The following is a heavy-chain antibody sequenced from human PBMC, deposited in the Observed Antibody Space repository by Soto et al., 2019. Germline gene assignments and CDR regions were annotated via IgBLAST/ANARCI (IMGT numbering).Heavy chain of an antibody. D-gene: IGHD2-15*01. CDR3: ARGYCSGGSCYLLDY. V-gene: IGHV4-34*01. J-gene: IGHJ4*02. CDR1: GGSFSGYY. CDR2: INHSGST. Sequence: SETLSLTCAVYGGSFSGYYWSWIRQPPGKGLEWIGEINHSGSTNYNPSLKSRVTISVDTSKNQFSLKLSSVTAADTAVYYCARGYCSGGSCYLLDYWGQGTLVTSPQ.